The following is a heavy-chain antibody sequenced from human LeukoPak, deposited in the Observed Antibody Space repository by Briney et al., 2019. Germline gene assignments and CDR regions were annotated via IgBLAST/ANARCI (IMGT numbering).Heavy chain of an antibody. CDR2: ISGSGGST. V-gene: IGHV3-23*01. J-gene: IGHJ4*02. Sequence: PGGSLRLSCAASGFTFSSYAMSWVRQAPGKGLEWVSAISGSGGSTYYADSVKGRFTISRDNSKSTLYLQMNSLRAEDTAVYYCARDPYCGGDCYSEFDYWGQGTLVTVSS. CDR1: GFTFSSYA. CDR3: ARDPYCGGDCYSEFDY. D-gene: IGHD2-21*02.